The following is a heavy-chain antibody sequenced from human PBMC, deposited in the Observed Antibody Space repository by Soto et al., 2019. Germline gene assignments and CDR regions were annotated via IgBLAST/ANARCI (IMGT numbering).Heavy chain of an antibody. J-gene: IGHJ5*02. V-gene: IGHV1-18*01. Sequence: GASVKVSCKASGYTFTSYGISWVRQAPGQGLEWMGWISAYNGNTNYAQKLQGRVTMTTDTSTSTAYMELRSLRSDDTAVYYCARSDCSGGSCYLFWFDPWGQGTLVPVSS. CDR3: ARSDCSGGSCYLFWFDP. CDR1: GYTFTSYG. CDR2: ISAYNGNT. D-gene: IGHD2-15*01.